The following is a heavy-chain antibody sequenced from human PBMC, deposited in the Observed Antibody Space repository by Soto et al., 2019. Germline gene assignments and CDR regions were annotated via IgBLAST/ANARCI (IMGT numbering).Heavy chain of an antibody. V-gene: IGHV3-7*01. J-gene: IGHJ4*02. CDR3: ARTAAVVPAAVCDF. CDR2: INQDGSEK. D-gene: IGHD2-2*01. Sequence: EVQLVESGGGLVQPGGSLRLSCAASGFTFSTYWMRWVRQAPGKGLEWVANINQDGSEKYYVDSVKGRFTISRDNAKNSVYLQVNSVRAEDTAVYYCARTAAVVPAAVCDFWGQGTLVTVSS. CDR1: GFTFSTYW.